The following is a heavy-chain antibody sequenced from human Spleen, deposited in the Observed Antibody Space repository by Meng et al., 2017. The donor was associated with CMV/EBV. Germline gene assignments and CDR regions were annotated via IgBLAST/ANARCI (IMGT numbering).Heavy chain of an antibody. Sequence: GESLQISFAASGFTFTSFSVNWVRQAPGKGLDWVSSISSSSTYMFYADSVKGRFTIFRDNAKNSLHLQMNSLSAEDTAVYYCARDRGDLDSYYYYAMDVLGQGTTVTVSS. CDR1: GFTFTSFS. V-gene: IGHV3-21*01. CDR3: ARDRGDLDSYYYYAMDV. J-gene: IGHJ6*02. D-gene: IGHD3-10*01. CDR2: ISSSSTYM.